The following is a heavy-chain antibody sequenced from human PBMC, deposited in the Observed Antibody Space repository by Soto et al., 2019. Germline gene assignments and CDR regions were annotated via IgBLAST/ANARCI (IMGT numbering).Heavy chain of an antibody. V-gene: IGHV3-23*01. D-gene: IGHD1-1*01. CDR3: AKGMGGVYKWSDVWFEP. CDR2: VSGSGGNT. Sequence: EVQLLESGGGLVQPGGSLRLSCAVSGFTSSSYAMTWVRQAPGKGLEWVSAVSGSGGNTDYSDSVRGRFTISRDSSTNTVFLQMSSLRAEDTAVYYCAKGMGGVYKWSDVWFEPGGQGTLVTVSS. CDR1: GFTSSSYA. J-gene: IGHJ5*02.